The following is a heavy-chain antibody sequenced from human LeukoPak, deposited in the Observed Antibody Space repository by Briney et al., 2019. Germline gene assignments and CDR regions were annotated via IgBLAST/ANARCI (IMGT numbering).Heavy chain of an antibody. Sequence: SETLSLTCTVSGGSISGYYWNWIRQPPGKGLEWIGYTYYSGSTNYNPSLKSRVTISVDTSKNQFSLKLKSVTAADTAVYYCARSEASHYFDSWGQGTPVTVSS. J-gene: IGHJ4*02. CDR2: TYYSGST. CDR3: ARSEASHYFDS. CDR1: GGSISGYY. V-gene: IGHV4-59*01. D-gene: IGHD2-2*01.